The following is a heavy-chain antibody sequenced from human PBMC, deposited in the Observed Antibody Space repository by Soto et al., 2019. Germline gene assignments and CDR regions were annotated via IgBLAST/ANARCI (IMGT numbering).Heavy chain of an antibody. CDR1: GFTFSGFA. Sequence: EVQLAESGGGLVLPGGSLRLSCVASGFTFSGFAMHWVRQAPGKGLECLSAISRSGDSTYYVESVKGRFTISRDNSKNTVYFQVGSLRAEDKAVYYCARLGSGLDYWGQGALVSVSS. CDR2: ISRSGDST. D-gene: IGHD3-3*01. CDR3: ARLGSGLDY. J-gene: IGHJ4*02. V-gene: IGHV3-64*07.